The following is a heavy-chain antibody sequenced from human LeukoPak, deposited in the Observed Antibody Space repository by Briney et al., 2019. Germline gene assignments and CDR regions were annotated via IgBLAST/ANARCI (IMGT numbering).Heavy chain of an antibody. CDR3: ARGDTFRITIFGVVTDVFDY. CDR2: ISAYNGNT. J-gene: IGHJ4*02. Sequence: GASVKVSCKASGYTFTSYGISWVRQAPGQGLEWMGWISAYNGNTNYAQKLQGRVTMTRDTSTSTVYMELSSLRSEDTAVYYCARGDTFRITIFGVVTDVFDYWGQGTLVTVSS. D-gene: IGHD3-3*01. V-gene: IGHV1-18*01. CDR1: GYTFTSYG.